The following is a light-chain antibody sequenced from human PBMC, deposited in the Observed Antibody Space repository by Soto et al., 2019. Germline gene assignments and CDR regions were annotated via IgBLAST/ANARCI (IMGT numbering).Light chain of an antibody. V-gene: IGKV4-1*01. CDR1: QTVLYSSNNKNY. CDR3: QQYYSTIT. CDR2: WAS. Sequence: DIVMTQSPDSLAVSLGERATINCKSSQTVLYSSNNKNYLAWYQQKPGQPPKLLIYWASTRESGVPDRFSGSGSGTDFTLTSSSLQAEDGAVYYCQQYYSTITFGQGTRLEIK. J-gene: IGKJ5*01.